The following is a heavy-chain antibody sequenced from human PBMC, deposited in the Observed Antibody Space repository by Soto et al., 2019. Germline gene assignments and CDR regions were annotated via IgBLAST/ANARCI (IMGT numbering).Heavy chain of an antibody. D-gene: IGHD1-26*01. J-gene: IGHJ4*02. CDR2: MSYAGSNE. CDR3: AKDGSHNFDY. Sequence: QVQLVESGGGVVQPGRSLRLSCAASGFTFSHYAMHWVRQAPGKGLEWVALMSYAGSNEYYADSVKGRFTISRDNSKNTLDLQMNSLRAEDTAVYYCAKDGSHNFDYWGQGTLVTVSS. V-gene: IGHV3-30*18. CDR1: GFTFSHYA.